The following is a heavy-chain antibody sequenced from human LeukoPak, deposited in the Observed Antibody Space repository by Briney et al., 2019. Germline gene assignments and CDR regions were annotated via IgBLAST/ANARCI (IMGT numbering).Heavy chain of an antibody. Sequence: GGSLRLSCAASGFTFSSYWMSWVRRAPGKGLEWVANIKQDGSEKYYVDSVKGRFTISRDNAKNSLYLQMNSLRAEDTAVYYYASTSWTKEGGVDYWGQGTLVTVSS. CDR3: ASTSWTKEGGVDY. V-gene: IGHV3-7*01. J-gene: IGHJ4*02. CDR2: IKQDGSEK. D-gene: IGHD2-2*01. CDR1: GFTFSSYW.